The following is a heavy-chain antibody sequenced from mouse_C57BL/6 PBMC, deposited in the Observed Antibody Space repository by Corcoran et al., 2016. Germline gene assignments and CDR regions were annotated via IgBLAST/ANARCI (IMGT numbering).Heavy chain of an antibody. CDR1: GYTFSTYG. CDR3: ARSDGSSEYAMDY. Sequence: QIQLVQSGPELKKPGETVKISCKASGYTFSTYGMSWVKQAPGKGLKWMGWINTYSGVPTYADDFKGRFAFSLETSASTAYLQINNLKNEDTATYFCARSDGSSEYAMDYWGQGTSVTVSS. D-gene: IGHD1-1*01. CDR2: INTYSGVP. V-gene: IGHV9-3*01. J-gene: IGHJ4*01.